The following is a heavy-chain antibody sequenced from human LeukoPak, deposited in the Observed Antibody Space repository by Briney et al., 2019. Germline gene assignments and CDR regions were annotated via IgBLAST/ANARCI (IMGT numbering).Heavy chain of an antibody. Sequence: PSETLSLTCTVSGGSISSYYWSWIRQPPGKGLEWIGYIYYSGSTNYNPSLKSRVTISVDTSKNQFSLKLSSVTAADTAVYYCARAHDSNAFDIWGQGTWSPSLQ. CDR3: ARAHDSNAFDI. CDR2: IYYSGST. D-gene: IGHD3-22*01. V-gene: IGHV4-59*01. J-gene: IGHJ3*02. CDR1: GGSISSYY.